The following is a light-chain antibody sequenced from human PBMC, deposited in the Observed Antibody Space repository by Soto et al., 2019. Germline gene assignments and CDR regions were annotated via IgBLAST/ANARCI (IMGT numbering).Light chain of an antibody. CDR1: QIIDSSY. CDR2: GAS. CDR3: QQYHNWPA. Sequence: IGLTQSPGTLSLSPGERATLSCRASQIIDSSYLAWYQQKPGQAPRLLIYGASSRATGIPARFSGSGSGTEFTLTISSLQSEDFAVYYCQQYHNWPAFGQGTKVDI. J-gene: IGKJ1*01. V-gene: IGKV3D-15*01.